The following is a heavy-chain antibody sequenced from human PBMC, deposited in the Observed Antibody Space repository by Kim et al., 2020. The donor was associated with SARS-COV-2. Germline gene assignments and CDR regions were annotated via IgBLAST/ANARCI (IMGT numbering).Heavy chain of an antibody. Sequence: QKFQGRVTMTRDTSTSTVYMELSSLRSEDTAVYYCARVGAYGDSPDAFDIWGQGTMVTVSS. D-gene: IGHD4-17*01. V-gene: IGHV1-46*01. J-gene: IGHJ3*02. CDR3: ARVGAYGDSPDAFDI.